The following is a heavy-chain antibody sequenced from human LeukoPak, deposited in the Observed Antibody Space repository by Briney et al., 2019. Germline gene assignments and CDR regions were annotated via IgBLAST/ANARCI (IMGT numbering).Heavy chain of an antibody. CDR1: GGSISSYY. CDR2: VSHSGGA. CDR3: VTGAPRGMEV. Sequence: SETLSLTCSVSGGSISSYYCAWIRQRPGKGLECVAYVSHSGGATYNPPPKSRVTISLNTSNSHFSLKLRALTAADTPAYYCVTGAPRGMEVWGQGTTVTASS. J-gene: IGHJ6*02. V-gene: IGHV4-4*08. D-gene: IGHD4/OR15-4a*01.